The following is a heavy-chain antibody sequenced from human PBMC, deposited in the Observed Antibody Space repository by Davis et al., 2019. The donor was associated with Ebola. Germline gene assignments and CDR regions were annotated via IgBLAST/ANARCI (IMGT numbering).Heavy chain of an antibody. D-gene: IGHD5-24*01. Sequence: AASVKVSCKASGYTFTRYGINWVRQAPGQGLEWMGLINPRDDSISYAQKIRGRVTVTRDTSTSTVYMELSSLRSEDTAVYYCVREGDGYKYFDLWGQGTLVTVSS. CDR2: INPRDDSI. J-gene: IGHJ4*02. CDR3: VREGDGYKYFDL. CDR1: GYTFTRYG. V-gene: IGHV1-46*01.